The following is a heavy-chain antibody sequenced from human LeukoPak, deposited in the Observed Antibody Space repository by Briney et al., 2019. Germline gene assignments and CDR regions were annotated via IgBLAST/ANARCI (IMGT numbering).Heavy chain of an antibody. CDR2: MNPSRGFT. D-gene: IGHD3-16*01. CDR1: GYTFTRYD. CDR3: STGGDGRY. V-gene: IGHV1-8*01. J-gene: IGHJ4*02. Sequence: GASVKVSCKTSGYTFTRYDINWVRQAPGQGLEWMAWMNPSRGFTGNAQKFQGRVTLTGDTSQSTAYLELTNLKSEDTAIYYCSTGGDGRYWGQGTLVTVSS.